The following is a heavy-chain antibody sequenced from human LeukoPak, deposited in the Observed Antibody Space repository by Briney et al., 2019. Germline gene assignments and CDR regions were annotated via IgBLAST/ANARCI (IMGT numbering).Heavy chain of an antibody. CDR1: GYTFTGYY. CDR2: INPNSGGT. V-gene: IGHV1-2*02. Sequence: ASVKVSCKASGYTFTGYYMHWVRQAPGQGLAWMGWINPNSGGTNYAQKFQGRVTMTRDTSISTAYMELSRLRSDDTAVYYCATIPPYYDFWSGFHTMDVWGKGTTVTVSS. CDR3: ATIPPYYDFWSGFHTMDV. J-gene: IGHJ6*04. D-gene: IGHD3-3*01.